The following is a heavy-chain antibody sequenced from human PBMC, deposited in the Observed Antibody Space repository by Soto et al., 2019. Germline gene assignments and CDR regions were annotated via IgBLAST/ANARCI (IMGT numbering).Heavy chain of an antibody. CDR2: ISWDGGST. CDR1: GFTFDDYT. J-gene: IGHJ6*02. V-gene: IGHV3-43*01. D-gene: IGHD6-6*01. CDR3: AKDIKYSSSPLENYYYYGTDV. Sequence: GGSLRLSCAASGFTFDDYTMHWVRQAPGKGLEWVSLISWDGGSTYYADSVKGRFTISRDNSKNSLYLQMNSLRTEDTALYYCAKDIKYSSSPLENYYYYGTDVWGQGTTVTVSS.